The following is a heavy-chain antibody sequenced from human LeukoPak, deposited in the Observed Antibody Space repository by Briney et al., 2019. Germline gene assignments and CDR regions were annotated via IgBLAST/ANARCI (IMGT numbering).Heavy chain of an antibody. CDR1: GFTFSSST. CDR2: ISSGSSYI. D-gene: IGHD4/OR15-4a*01. V-gene: IGHV3-21*01. J-gene: IGHJ6*03. Sequence: PGGSLRLSCAASGFTFSSSTMNWVRQAPGKGLEWVSSISSGSSYIYYADSLKGRFTISRDNAKNSLYLQMNSLRAEDTAVYYCARDSRSVGADLQYYYYMDVWGKGTTVTVTS. CDR3: ARDSRSVGADLQYYYYMDV.